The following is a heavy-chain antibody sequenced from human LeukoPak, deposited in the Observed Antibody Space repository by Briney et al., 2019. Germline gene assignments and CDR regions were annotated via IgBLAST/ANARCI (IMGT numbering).Heavy chain of an antibody. CDR2: IYYSGST. CDR3: GYDSSGSDGYY. Sequence: PSETLSLTCTVSGGSISSCSYYWGWIRQPPGKGLEWIGSIYYSGSTYYNPSLKSRVTISVDTSKNQFSLKLSSVTAADTAVYYCGYDSSGSDGYYWGQGTLVTVSS. D-gene: IGHD3-22*01. V-gene: IGHV4-39*01. J-gene: IGHJ4*02. CDR1: GGSISSCSYY.